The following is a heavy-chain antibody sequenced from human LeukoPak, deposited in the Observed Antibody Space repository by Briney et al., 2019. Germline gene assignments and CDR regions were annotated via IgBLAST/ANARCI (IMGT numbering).Heavy chain of an antibody. CDR2: IIPIFGTA. V-gene: IGHV1-69*05. CDR3: ASPLYSSSSDFDC. CDR1: GGTFSSYA. Sequence: GASVKVSCKASGGTFSSYAISWVRQAPGQGLEWMGGIIPIFGTANYAQKFQGRVTITTDESTSTAYMELSSLRSEDTAVYYCASPLYSSSSDFDCWGQGTLVTVSS. D-gene: IGHD6-13*01. J-gene: IGHJ4*02.